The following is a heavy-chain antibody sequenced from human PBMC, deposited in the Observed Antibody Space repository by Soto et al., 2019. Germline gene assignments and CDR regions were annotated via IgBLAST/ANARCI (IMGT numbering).Heavy chain of an antibody. CDR1: GGIFSTYA. CDR2: IIPIFGTP. J-gene: IGHJ4*02. Sequence: QVQLVQSGAEVKKPGSSVKVSCKASGGIFSTYAISWLRRAPGQGLEWMGGIIPIFGTPNYAQRFQGRVTITADESTSTAYMELSRLRSEDTAVYSCARDRYDYGSGNYYNRIDFWGQGTLVTVSS. CDR3: ARDRYDYGSGNYYNRIDF. V-gene: IGHV1-69*01. D-gene: IGHD3-10*01.